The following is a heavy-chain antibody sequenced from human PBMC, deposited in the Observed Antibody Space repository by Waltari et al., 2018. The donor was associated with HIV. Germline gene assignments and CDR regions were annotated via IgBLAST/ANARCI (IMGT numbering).Heavy chain of an antibody. CDR2: IGTAGDT. CDR1: GFTLSRYD. J-gene: IGHJ4*02. D-gene: IGHD3-10*01. V-gene: IGHV3-13*01. Sequence: EVQMVESGGGLVQPGGSLRLSCAAPGFTLSRYDLPWVRQATGKGLEWVSAIGTAGDTYYPGSVKGRFTISRENAKNSLYLQMNSLGAGDTAVYYCARVRIRGVIPFDYWGQGTLVTVSS. CDR3: ARVRIRGVIPFDY.